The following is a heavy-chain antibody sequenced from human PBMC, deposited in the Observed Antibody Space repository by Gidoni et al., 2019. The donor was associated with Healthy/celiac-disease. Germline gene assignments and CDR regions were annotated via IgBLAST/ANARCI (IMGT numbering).Heavy chain of an antibody. CDR3: AKGLYCSGGSCYDHFDY. V-gene: IGHV3-9*01. J-gene: IGHJ4*02. CDR1: GFTFDDYA. D-gene: IGHD2-15*01. CDR2: ISWNSGSI. Sequence: EVQLVESGGGLVQPGRSLRLSCAASGFTFDDYAMPWVRQAPGKGLEWVSGISWNSGSIGYADSVKGRFTISRDNAKNSLYLQMNSLRAEDTALYYCAKGLYCSGGSCYDHFDYWGQGTLVTVSS.